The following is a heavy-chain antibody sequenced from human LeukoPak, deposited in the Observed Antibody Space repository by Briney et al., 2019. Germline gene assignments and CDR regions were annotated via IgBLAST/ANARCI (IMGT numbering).Heavy chain of an antibody. CDR2: ISYDGSNK. CDR1: GFTFSSYS. D-gene: IGHD3-16*02. V-gene: IGHV3-30*18. Sequence: GGSLRLSCAASGFTFSSYSMNWVRQAPGKGLEWVAVISYDGSNKYYADSVKGRFTISRDNSKNTLYLQMNSLRAEDTAVYYCAKDRYTGSNWFDPWGQGTLVTVSS. J-gene: IGHJ5*02. CDR3: AKDRYTGSNWFDP.